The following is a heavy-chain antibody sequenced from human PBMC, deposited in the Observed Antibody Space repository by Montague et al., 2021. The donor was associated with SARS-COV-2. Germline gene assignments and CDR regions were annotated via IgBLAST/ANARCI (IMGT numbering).Heavy chain of an antibody. J-gene: IGHJ4*02. D-gene: IGHD2-2*01. V-gene: IGHV4-34*01. CDR1: RGSFSGYY. CDR3: ARGYCSSTTCYRSLHY. CDR2: INHSGSV. Sequence: SETLSLTCTVYRGSFSGYYWTWIRQPPGKGLEWIGEINHSGSVNYNPSLKSRVTMSVDTSKNHFSLKLRSVTAADTAIYYCARGYCSSTTCYRSLHYWGQGTLVAVSS.